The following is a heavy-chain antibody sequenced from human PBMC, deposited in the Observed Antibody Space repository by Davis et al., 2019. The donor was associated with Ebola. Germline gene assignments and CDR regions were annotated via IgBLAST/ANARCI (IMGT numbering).Heavy chain of an antibody. J-gene: IGHJ5*02. Sequence: AASVKVSCKASGGTFSSYAISWVRHAPAQGLEWMGWVSAYNGNTNYAQKLQGRVTMTTDTSTSTAYMELRSLRSDDTAVYYCARDSLSREWLLNNWFDPWGQGTLVTVSS. CDR2: VSAYNGNT. D-gene: IGHD3-3*01. CDR3: ARDSLSREWLLNNWFDP. CDR1: GGTFSSYA. V-gene: IGHV1-18*01.